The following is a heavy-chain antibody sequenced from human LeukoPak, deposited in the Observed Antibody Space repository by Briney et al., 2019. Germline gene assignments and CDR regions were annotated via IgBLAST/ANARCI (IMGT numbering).Heavy chain of an antibody. Sequence: SETLSLTCAVSGFSISSGYCWGWFRQPPGKGLEWIANIYHSGSTYYNPSLKSRITISVDTSKNQFSLKLSSVTAADTAVYYYVRTQGWTAFDIWGQGTMVTVSS. CDR1: GFSISSGYC. CDR2: IYHSGST. D-gene: IGHD3/OR15-3a*01. V-gene: IGHV4-38-2*01. CDR3: VRTQGWTAFDI. J-gene: IGHJ3*02.